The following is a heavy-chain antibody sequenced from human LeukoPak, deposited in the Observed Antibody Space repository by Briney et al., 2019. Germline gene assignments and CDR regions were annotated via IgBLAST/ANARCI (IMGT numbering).Heavy chain of an antibody. V-gene: IGHV1-18*01. CDR1: GYTFTSYG. Sequence: ASVKVSCKASGYTFTSYGISWVRQAPGQGLEWMGWISAYNGNTNYAQKLQGRVTMTTDTSTSTAYMELRSLRSDDTAVYYCARDGPGIAVAVTYCYYYGMDVWGQGTTVTVSS. CDR2: ISAYNGNT. CDR3: ARDGPGIAVAVTYCYYYGMDV. D-gene: IGHD6-19*01. J-gene: IGHJ6*02.